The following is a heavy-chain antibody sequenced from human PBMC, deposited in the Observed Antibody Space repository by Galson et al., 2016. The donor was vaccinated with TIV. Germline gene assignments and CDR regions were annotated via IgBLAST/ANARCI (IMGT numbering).Heavy chain of an antibody. D-gene: IGHD3-3*01. CDR1: TFTFRNYA. Sequence: SLRLSCAASTFTFRNYAMSWVRQSPGKGLEWVATISGFGSNTYYPDSVKGRFTVSRDNSKDTLYLQMNSLGAGDTAIYFCAKTTVLDYEFWISHPRSLDSWGQGTLVSVSS. CDR3: AKTTVLDYEFWISHPRSLDS. CDR2: ISGFGSNT. J-gene: IGHJ4*02. V-gene: IGHV3-23*01.